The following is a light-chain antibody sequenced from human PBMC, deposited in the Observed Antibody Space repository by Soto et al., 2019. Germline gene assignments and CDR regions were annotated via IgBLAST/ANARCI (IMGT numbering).Light chain of an antibody. CDR2: ATS. CDR1: QNINNY. CDR3: QQSYSTPPT. J-gene: IGKJ5*01. V-gene: IGKV1-39*01. Sequence: EIQMTQSPSCLSASVGDMVTLSCRASQNINNYLNWYLQKPGRAPKLLIFATSNLQSVFPSRVSGGGSGTDFTLTISSLQPEECAIYYCQQSYSTPPTVGQGTRLEIK.